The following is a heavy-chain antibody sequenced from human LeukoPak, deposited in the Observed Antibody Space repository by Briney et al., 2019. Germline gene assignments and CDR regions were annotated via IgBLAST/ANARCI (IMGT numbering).Heavy chain of an antibody. Sequence: SQTLSLTCTVSGGSISSGGYYWSWIRQHPGKGLEWIGYIYYSGSTYYNPSLKSRVTISVDTSKNQFSLKLSSVTAADTVVYYCARGLTHYCSSTSCFTYFDYWGQGTLVTVSS. CDR1: GGSISSGGYY. CDR3: ARGLTHYCSSTSCFTYFDY. CDR2: IYYSGST. V-gene: IGHV4-31*03. J-gene: IGHJ4*02. D-gene: IGHD2-2*02.